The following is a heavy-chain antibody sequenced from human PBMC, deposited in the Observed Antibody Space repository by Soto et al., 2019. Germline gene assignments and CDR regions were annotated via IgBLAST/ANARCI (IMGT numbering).Heavy chain of an antibody. CDR3: ARRSPGDYDTNYYYSYMDV. V-gene: IGHV4-59*08. D-gene: IGHD4-17*01. J-gene: IGHJ6*03. CDR1: GGSLSSYY. Sequence: SETLSLTCTVSGGSLSSYYWSWIRQPPGKGLEWIGYIYYSGSTNYNPSLKSRVTISVDTSKNQFSLKLSSVTAADTAVYYCARRSPGDYDTNYYYSYMDVWGKGTTVTVSS. CDR2: IYYSGST.